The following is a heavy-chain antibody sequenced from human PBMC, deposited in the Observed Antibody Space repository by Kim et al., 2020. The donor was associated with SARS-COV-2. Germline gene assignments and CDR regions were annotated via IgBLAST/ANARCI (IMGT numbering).Heavy chain of an antibody. Sequence: SVKVSCKASGYTFTSYDINWVRQATGQGLEWMGWMNPNSGNTGYAHKFQGRVTMTRNTSISTAYMELSSLRSEDTAVYYCARGFASIYYYDSSGYYGYWGQGTLVTVSS. D-gene: IGHD3-22*01. CDR3: ARGFASIYYYDSSGYYGY. CDR1: GYTFTSYD. J-gene: IGHJ4*02. CDR2: MNPNSGNT. V-gene: IGHV1-8*01.